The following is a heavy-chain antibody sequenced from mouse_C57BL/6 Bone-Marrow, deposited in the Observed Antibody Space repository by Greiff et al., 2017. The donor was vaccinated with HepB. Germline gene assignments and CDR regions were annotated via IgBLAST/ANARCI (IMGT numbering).Heavy chain of an antibody. V-gene: IGHV1-81*01. CDR2: IYPRSGNT. D-gene: IGHD1-1*01. CDR1: GYTFTSYG. J-gene: IGHJ2*01. CDR3: ARSVLRNY. Sequence: VKLVESGAELARPGASVKLSCKASGYTFTSYGISWVKQRTGQGLEWIGEIYPRSGNTYYNEKFKGKATLTADKSSSTAYMELRSLTSEDSAVYFCARSVLRNYWGQGTTLTVSS.